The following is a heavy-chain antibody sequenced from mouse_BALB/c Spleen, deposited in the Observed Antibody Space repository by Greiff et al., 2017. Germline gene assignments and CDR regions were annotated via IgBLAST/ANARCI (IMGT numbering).Heavy chain of an antibody. CDR2: ISYSGST. D-gene: IGHD2-1*01. CDR3: ARQKIYPNAMDD. Sequence: EVKLVESGPSLVKPSQTLSLTCSVTGDSITSGYWNWIRKFPGNKLEYMGYISYSGSTYYNPSLKSRISITRDTSKNQYYLQLNSVTTEDTATYYCARQKIYPNAMDDWGQGTSVTVSS. V-gene: IGHV3-8*02. CDR1: GDSITSGY. J-gene: IGHJ4*01.